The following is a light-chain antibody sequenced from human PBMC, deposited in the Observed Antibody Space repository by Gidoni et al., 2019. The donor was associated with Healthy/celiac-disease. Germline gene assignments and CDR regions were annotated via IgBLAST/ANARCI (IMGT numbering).Light chain of an antibody. CDR1: QSVSSY. CDR2: DAA. J-gene: IGKJ1*01. V-gene: IGKV3-11*01. CDR3: QQRSNWPPWT. Sequence: ILLTQSPATLSLSPGARATLSCRASQSVSSYLAWYQQKPGQAPSLLIYDAANGATGIPARFSGRGSGTDFTLTISSREPEEFAVYYCQQRSNWPPWTFXXXTKVEIK.